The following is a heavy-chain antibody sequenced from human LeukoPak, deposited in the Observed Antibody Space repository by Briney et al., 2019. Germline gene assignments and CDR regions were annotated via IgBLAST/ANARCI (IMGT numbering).Heavy chain of an antibody. J-gene: IGHJ3*02. CDR3: ARHKLVPDAFDI. D-gene: IGHD6-13*01. Sequence: SETLSLTCTVSGGSISSYYWSWIRQPPGKGLEWIGYIYYSGSTNYNPSLKSRVTISVDTSKNHFSLKLSSVTAADTAVYYCARHKLVPDAFDIWGQGTMVTVSS. CDR1: GGSISSYY. CDR2: IYYSGST. V-gene: IGHV4-59*08.